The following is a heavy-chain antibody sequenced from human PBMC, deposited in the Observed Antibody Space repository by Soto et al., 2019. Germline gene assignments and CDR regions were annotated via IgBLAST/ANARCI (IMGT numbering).Heavy chain of an antibody. D-gene: IGHD1-26*01. CDR2: IWPDGSNK. J-gene: IGHJ4*02. CDR1: GFIFSTYG. CDR3: VRAVGRYDY. Sequence: QVQLVESGGGVVQPGRSLRLSCTTSGFIFSTYGIHWVRQAPGKGLEWVAVIWPDGSNKYYADSVKGRFTISRDNSRNILWLQMNSLRAEDTAIYYGVRAVGRYDYWGQGTLVTV. V-gene: IGHV3-33*01.